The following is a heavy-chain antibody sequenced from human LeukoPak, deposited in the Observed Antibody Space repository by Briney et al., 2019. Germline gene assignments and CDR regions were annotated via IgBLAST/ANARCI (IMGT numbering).Heavy chain of an antibody. J-gene: IGHJ4*02. D-gene: IGHD6-13*01. CDR3: ARVGSSSWYVYFDY. CDR1: GGSFSGYY. Sequence: SETLSPTCAVYGGSFSGYYWSWIRQPPGKGLEWIGEINHSGSTNYNPSLKSRVTISVDTSKNQFSLKLSSVTAADTAVYYCARVGSSSWYVYFDYWGQGTLVTVSS. V-gene: IGHV4-34*01. CDR2: INHSGST.